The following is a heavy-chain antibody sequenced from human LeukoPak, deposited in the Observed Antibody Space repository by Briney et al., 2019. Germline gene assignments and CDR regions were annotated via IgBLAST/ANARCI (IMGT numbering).Heavy chain of an antibody. V-gene: IGHV3-30*18. J-gene: IGHJ4*02. CDR2: ISYDGSNK. CDR3: AKDLTGYKLYYFDY. Sequence: GGSLRLSCAASGFTFSSYGMHWVRQAPGKGLEWVAVISYDGSNKYYADSVKGRFTISRDNSKNALYLQMNSLRAEDTAVYYCAKDLTGYKLYYFDYWGQGTLVTVSS. D-gene: IGHD5-24*01. CDR1: GFTFSSYG.